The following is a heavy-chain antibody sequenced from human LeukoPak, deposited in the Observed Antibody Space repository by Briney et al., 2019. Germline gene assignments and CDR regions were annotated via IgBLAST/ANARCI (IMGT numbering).Heavy chain of an antibody. CDR2: IKQDGSEK. Sequence: GGSLRLSCAASGFTFSSYWMSWVRQAPGKGLEWVANIKQDGSEKYYVDSVKGRFTISRDNAKNSLYLQMNSLRAEDTAVYYCARALTYYDILTGYHISDAFDIWGQGTMVTVSS. V-gene: IGHV3-7*01. CDR1: GFTFSSYW. D-gene: IGHD3-9*01. CDR3: ARALTYYDILTGYHISDAFDI. J-gene: IGHJ3*02.